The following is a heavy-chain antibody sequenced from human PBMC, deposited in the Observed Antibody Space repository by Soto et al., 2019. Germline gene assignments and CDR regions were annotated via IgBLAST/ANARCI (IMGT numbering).Heavy chain of an antibody. CDR2: IYSGGST. D-gene: IGHD3-10*01. Sequence: GGSLILSCAASGFTVSSNYMSWVRQAPGKGLEWVSVIYSGGSTYYADSVKGRFTISRDNSKNTLYLQMNSLRAEDTAVYYCARDQGGSGAFDIWRQGTMFPVSS. V-gene: IGHV3-66*01. J-gene: IGHJ3*02. CDR3: ARDQGGSGAFDI. CDR1: GFTVSSNY.